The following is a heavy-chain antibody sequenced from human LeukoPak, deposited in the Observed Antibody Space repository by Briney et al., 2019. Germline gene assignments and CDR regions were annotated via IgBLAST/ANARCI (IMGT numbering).Heavy chain of an antibody. V-gene: IGHV3-48*02. J-gene: IGHJ6*02. CDR1: GFTFSSYS. Sequence: GGSLRLSCAASGFTFSSYSMNWVRQAPGKGLEWVSYISSSSSTIYYADSVKGRLTISRDNAKNSLYLQMNSLRDEDTAVYYCARDRAHDFWSGYYPNYFGMDVWGQGTTVTVSS. CDR2: ISSSSSTI. D-gene: IGHD3-3*01. CDR3: ARDRAHDFWSGYYPNYFGMDV.